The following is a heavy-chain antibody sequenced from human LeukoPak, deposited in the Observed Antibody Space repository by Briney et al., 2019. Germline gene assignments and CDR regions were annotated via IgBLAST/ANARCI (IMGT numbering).Heavy chain of an antibody. J-gene: IGHJ4*02. V-gene: IGHV3-53*01. Sequence: PGGSLRLSCAAPGFTVSTNYMSWVRQAPGKGLEWVSIIYSGGSTYYADSVKGRFTISRDNSKNTLYLQVNSLRAEDTALYYCARRGDGGRSFDYWGQGTLVTVSS. D-gene: IGHD4-23*01. CDR2: IYSGGST. CDR1: GFTVSTNY. CDR3: ARRGDGGRSFDY.